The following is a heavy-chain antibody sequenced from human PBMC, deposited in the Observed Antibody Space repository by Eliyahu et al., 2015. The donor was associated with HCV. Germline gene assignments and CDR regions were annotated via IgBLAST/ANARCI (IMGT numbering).Heavy chain of an antibody. CDR1: YY. D-gene: IGHD5-24*01. Sequence: YYWSWIRQPPGKGLEWIGEINHSGSTNYNPSLKSRVTISVDTSKNQFSLKLSSVTAADTAVYYCARGVRDGYNLSWDYWGQGTLVTVSS. J-gene: IGHJ4*02. CDR3: ARGVRDGYNLSWDY. V-gene: IGHV4-34*01. CDR2: INHSGST.